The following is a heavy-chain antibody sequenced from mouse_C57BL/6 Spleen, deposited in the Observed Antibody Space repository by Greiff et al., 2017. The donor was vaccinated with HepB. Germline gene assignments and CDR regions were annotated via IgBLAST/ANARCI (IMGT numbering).Heavy chain of an antibody. Sequence: EVQLQQSGPELVKPGASVKMSCKASGYTFTDYNMHWVKQSHGKSLEWIGYINPNNGGTSYNQKFKGKATLTVNKSSSTAYMELRSLTSEDSAVYYCARDLLRYYYAMDDWGQGTSVTVSS. CDR1: GYTFTDYN. V-gene: IGHV1-22*01. CDR2: INPNNGGT. J-gene: IGHJ4*01. CDR3: ARDLLRYYYAMDD. D-gene: IGHD1-1*01.